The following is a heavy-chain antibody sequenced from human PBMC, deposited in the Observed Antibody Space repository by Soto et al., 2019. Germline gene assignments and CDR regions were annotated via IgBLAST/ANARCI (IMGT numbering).Heavy chain of an antibody. D-gene: IGHD3-10*02. CDR1: GGSISSYY. Sequence: SETLSLTCTVPGGSISSYYWIWIRQPAGKGLEWIGRIYTSGSTNYNPSLKSRVTMSVDTSKNQFSLKLSSVTAADTAVYYCARMSRTTFGSWFDPWGQGTLVTVSS. CDR3: ARMSRTTFGSWFDP. J-gene: IGHJ5*02. V-gene: IGHV4-4*07. CDR2: IYTSGST.